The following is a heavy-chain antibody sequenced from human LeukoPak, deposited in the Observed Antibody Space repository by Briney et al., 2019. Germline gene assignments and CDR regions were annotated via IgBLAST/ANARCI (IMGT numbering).Heavy chain of an antibody. CDR2: ISGNGVST. J-gene: IGHJ4*02. CDR1: GLTFSSYA. Sequence: PGGSLRLSCAASGLTFSSYAMSWVRQAPGSGLEWVSTISGNGVSTHYADSVKGRFTISRDNSKNMLYLQMNSLRAEDTAVYYSAGELPSFDYWGQGTLVTVSS. CDR3: AGELPSFDY. V-gene: IGHV3-23*01. D-gene: IGHD1-26*01.